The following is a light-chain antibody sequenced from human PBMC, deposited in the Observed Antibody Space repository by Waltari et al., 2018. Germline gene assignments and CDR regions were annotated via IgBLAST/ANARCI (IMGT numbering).Light chain of an antibody. CDR3: QQRQHWPPIT. J-gene: IGKJ1*01. Sequence: EVVLTQSPATLSLSPGERATLSCRASRSVSIYLAWSQYKPGQAPKLLIYDASNRATGVPARFSGSGSGTDFTLTISSLEPEDFAVYYCQQRQHWPPITFGQGTKVDIK. CDR1: RSVSIY. V-gene: IGKV3-11*01. CDR2: DAS.